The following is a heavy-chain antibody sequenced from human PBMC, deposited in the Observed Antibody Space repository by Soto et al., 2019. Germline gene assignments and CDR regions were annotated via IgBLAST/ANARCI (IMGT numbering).Heavy chain of an antibody. CDR1: GYTFTSYG. V-gene: IGHV1-18*01. J-gene: IGHJ3*02. D-gene: IGHD2-21*02. CDR2: ISAYNGNT. Sequence: QVQLVQSGAEVKKPGASVKVSCKASGYTFTSYGISWVRQAPGQGLEWMGWISAYNGNTNYAQKLQGRVPMTTVTSTSTGYTELRSLRSDYTSVYYCARGGDCGGDCDTADDAFDIWGQGTMVTVSS. CDR3: ARGGDCGGDCDTADDAFDI.